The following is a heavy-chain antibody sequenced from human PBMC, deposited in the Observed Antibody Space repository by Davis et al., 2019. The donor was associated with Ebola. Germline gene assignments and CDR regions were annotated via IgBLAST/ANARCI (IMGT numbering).Heavy chain of an antibody. CDR2: IYYSGST. V-gene: IGHV4-59*01. CDR1: GGSISSYY. Sequence: MPSETLSLTCTVSGGSISSYYWSWIRQPPGKGLEWIGYIYYSGSTNYNPSLKSRATISIDTSKNQFSLKLNSVTAADTAIYYCASLAANSWFDPWGQGTLVTVSP. CDR3: ASLAANSWFDP. D-gene: IGHD2-15*01. J-gene: IGHJ5*02.